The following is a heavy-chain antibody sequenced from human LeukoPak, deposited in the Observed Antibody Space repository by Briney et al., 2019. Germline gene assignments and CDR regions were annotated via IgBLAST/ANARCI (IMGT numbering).Heavy chain of an antibody. CDR3: ARDSSIAARQLFDY. CDR2: ISYSGST. D-gene: IGHD6-6*01. Sequence: SETLSLTCTVSGGSISSSSHYWGWIRQPPGKGLEWIGSISYSGSTYYNPSLESRVTILVDTSKNLFSLNLSSVTAADTAVYYCARDSSIAARQLFDYWGQGTLVTVSS. J-gene: IGHJ4*02. V-gene: IGHV4-39*07. CDR1: GGSISSSSHY.